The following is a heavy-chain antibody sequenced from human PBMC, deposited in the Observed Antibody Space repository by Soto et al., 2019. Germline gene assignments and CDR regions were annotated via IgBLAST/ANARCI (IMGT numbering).Heavy chain of an antibody. CDR3: ARGEEGAYDSSGYYYGFDY. V-gene: IGHV3-33*01. D-gene: IGHD3-22*01. CDR1: GFTFSSYG. Sequence: PGGSLRLSCAASGFTFSSYGMHWVRQAPGKGLEWVAVIWYDVSNKYYADSVKGRFTISRDNSKNTLYLQMNSLRAEDTAVYYCARGEEGAYDSSGYYYGFDYWGQATLVTVSS. J-gene: IGHJ4*02. CDR2: IWYDVSNK.